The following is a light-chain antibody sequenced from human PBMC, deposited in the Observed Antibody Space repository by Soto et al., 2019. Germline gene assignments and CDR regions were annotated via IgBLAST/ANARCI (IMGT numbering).Light chain of an antibody. CDR2: EVS. CDR1: SSDVGGYNY. V-gene: IGLV2-14*01. Sequence: QSALTQPASVSGSPGQSITISCTGTSSDVGGYNYVSWYQQHPGKAPKLMIYEVSNRPSRVSNRFSGSKSGNTASLTISGLQAEDEADYYCSSYTSSSTPDVFGTGTKVTVL. J-gene: IGLJ1*01. CDR3: SSYTSSSTPDV.